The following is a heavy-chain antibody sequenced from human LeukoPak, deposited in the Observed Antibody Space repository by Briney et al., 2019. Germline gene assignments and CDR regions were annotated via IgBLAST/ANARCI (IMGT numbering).Heavy chain of an antibody. D-gene: IGHD6-13*01. CDR2: INHSGST. J-gene: IGHJ4*02. Sequence: KPSETLSLTCAVYGGSFSGYYWSWIRQPPGKGLEWIGEINHSGSTNYNPSLKSRVTISVDTSKNQFSLKLSSVTAADTAVYYCARRCSSSWGFDYWGQGTLVTVSS. CDR1: GGSFSGYY. CDR3: ARRCSSSWGFDY. V-gene: IGHV4-34*01.